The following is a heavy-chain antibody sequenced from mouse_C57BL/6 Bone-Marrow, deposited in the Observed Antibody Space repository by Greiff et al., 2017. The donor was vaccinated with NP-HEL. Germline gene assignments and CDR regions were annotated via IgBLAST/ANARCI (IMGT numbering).Heavy chain of an antibody. Sequence: QVTLKESGPGILKPSQSLSLSCSSSGFSLRTFGMGVGRLRQPPGLGLEWLVHIWWGDDKYYNPALKSRLTISKDTSKNQVFLKIANVDAADTATYYCARGLDYWGQGTTLTVSS. CDR2: IWWGDDK. CDR1: GFSLRTFGMG. J-gene: IGHJ2*01. V-gene: IGHV8-8*01. CDR3: ARGLDY.